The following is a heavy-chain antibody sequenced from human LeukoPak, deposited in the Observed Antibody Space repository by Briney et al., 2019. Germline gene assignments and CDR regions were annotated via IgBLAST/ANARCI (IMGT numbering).Heavy chain of an antibody. Sequence: GGSLRLSCTASGFTFGDYAMSWARQAPGKGLEWVSTISGSGGSTYYADSVKGRFTISRDNSKSTLYLQMNSLRAEDTAVYYCAKERSTTRPYGMDVWGQGTTVTVSS. D-gene: IGHD1-14*01. CDR1: GFTFGDYA. J-gene: IGHJ6*02. CDR3: AKERSTTRPYGMDV. V-gene: IGHV3-23*01. CDR2: ISGSGGST.